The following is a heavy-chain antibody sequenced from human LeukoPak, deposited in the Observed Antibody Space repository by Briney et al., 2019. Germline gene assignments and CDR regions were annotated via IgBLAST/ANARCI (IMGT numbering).Heavy chain of an antibody. D-gene: IGHD4-17*01. V-gene: IGHV4-34*01. Sequence: SETLSLACAVYGGSFSGYYWSWIRQPPGKGLEWIGEINHSGSTNYNPSLKSRVTMSVDTSQNQFSLKLNSVTAIDTAVYYCARGDGGSSTVPIYWFDSWGQGTLVTVSS. CDR1: GGSFSGYY. CDR3: ARGDGGSSTVPIYWFDS. J-gene: IGHJ5*01. CDR2: INHSGST.